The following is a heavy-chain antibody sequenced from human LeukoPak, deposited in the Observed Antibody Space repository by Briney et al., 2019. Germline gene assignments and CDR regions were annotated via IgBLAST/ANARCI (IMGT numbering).Heavy chain of an antibody. CDR3: ARHGQQWLKSAEYFQH. CDR2: IYYSGST. Sequence: SETLSLTCTVSGGSISSYYWSWIRQPPGKGLEWIGYIYYSGSTNYNPSLKSRVTISVDTSKNQFSLKLSSVTAADTAVYYCARHGQQWLKSAEYFQHWGQGTLVTVSS. J-gene: IGHJ1*01. D-gene: IGHD6-19*01. CDR1: GGSISSYY. V-gene: IGHV4-59*08.